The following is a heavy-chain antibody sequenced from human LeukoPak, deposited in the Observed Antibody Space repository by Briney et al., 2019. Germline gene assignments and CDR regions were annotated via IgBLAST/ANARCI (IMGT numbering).Heavy chain of an antibody. J-gene: IGHJ5*02. CDR1: GFTFSSYT. Sequence: GSLLLCCAASGFTFSSYTMYFGRPAPGKGLEWVSSISISSNYIYEAASVKGPFTISRNNAKKTLFLLMRHMTVEDAAEYYCAGSLSSNWFDPWGQGTLVTVSS. V-gene: IGHV3-21*01. CDR2: ISISSNYI. CDR3: AGSLSSNWFDP. D-gene: IGHD3-16*02.